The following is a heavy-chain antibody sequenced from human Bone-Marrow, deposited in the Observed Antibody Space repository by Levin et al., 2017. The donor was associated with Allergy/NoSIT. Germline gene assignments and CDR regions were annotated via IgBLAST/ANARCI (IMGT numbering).Heavy chain of an antibody. V-gene: IGHV3-23*01. Sequence: GGSLRLSCAASGFTFSSYGMNWVRQVPGRGLEWVSSINGFGDNTYYADSVKGRFTISRDNSKNTLYLEMHSLRAEDTAIYYCAKDLWLSFAARHPFESWGQGSPVTVSS. CDR2: INGFGDNT. CDR3: AKDLWLSFAARHPFES. D-gene: IGHD6-6*01. J-gene: IGHJ4*02. CDR1: GFTFSSYG.